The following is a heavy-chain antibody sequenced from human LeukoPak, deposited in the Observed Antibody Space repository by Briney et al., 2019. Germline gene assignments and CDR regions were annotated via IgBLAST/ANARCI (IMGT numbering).Heavy chain of an antibody. J-gene: IGHJ5*02. Sequence: ASVKVSCKASGYTFTGYYMNWVRQAPGQGLEWMGWINPNSGRTSYVRNFQGRVIMTRDPSINTAYMELSGLTSNDTAVYYCARTREYSSSWYFPPFDPWGQGTLVTISS. V-gene: IGHV1-2*02. D-gene: IGHD6-13*01. CDR1: GYTFTGYY. CDR2: INPNSGRT. CDR3: ARTREYSSSWYFPPFDP.